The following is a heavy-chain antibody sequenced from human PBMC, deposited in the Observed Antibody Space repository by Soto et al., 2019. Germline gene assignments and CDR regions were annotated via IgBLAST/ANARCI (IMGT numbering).Heavy chain of an antibody. J-gene: IGHJ4*02. CDR3: ARDLGYYYDSSGYWY. CDR1: GYTFTSYA. Sequence: QVQLVQSGAEEKKPGASVKVSCKASGYTFTSYAMHWVRQAPGQRLEWMGWINAGNGNTKYSQKFQGRVTITRDTSXXTAYMELSSLRSEDTAVYYCARDLGYYYDSSGYWYWGQGTLVTVSS. V-gene: IGHV1-3*05. CDR2: INAGNGNT. D-gene: IGHD3-22*01.